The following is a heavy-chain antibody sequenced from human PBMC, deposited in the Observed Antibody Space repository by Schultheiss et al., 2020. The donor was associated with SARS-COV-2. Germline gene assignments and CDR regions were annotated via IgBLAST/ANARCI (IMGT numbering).Heavy chain of an antibody. CDR3: AREGYDFWSGYPNNWFDP. D-gene: IGHD3-3*01. V-gene: IGHV4-59*12. CDR1: GGSISSYY. Sequence: SETLSLTCTVSGGSISSYYWSWIRQPPGKGLEWIGYIYYSGSTYYNPSLKSRVTISVDTSKNQFSLKLSSVTAADTAVYYCAREGYDFWSGYPNNWFDPWGQGTLVTVSS. J-gene: IGHJ5*02. CDR2: IYYSGST.